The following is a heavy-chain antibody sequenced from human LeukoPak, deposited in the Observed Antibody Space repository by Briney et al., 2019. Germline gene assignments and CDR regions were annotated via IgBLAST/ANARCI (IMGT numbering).Heavy chain of an antibody. CDR2: INHSGST. CDR3: ARGWSCSGGSCYFGY. V-gene: IGHV4-34*01. Sequence: PSETLSLTCAVYGGSFSGYYWSWIRQPPGKGLEWIGEINHSGSTNYNPSLKSRVTISVDTSKNQFSLKLSSVTAADTAVYYCARGWSCSGGSCYFGYWGQGTLVTVSS. D-gene: IGHD2-15*01. J-gene: IGHJ4*02. CDR1: GGSFSGYY.